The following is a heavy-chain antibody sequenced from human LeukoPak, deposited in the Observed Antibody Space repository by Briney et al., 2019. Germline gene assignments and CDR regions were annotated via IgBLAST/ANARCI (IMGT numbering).Heavy chain of an antibody. CDR3: ARDLRGYCSSISCYTPTGIDY. V-gene: IGHV1-2*02. Sequence: ASVKVSCKASGYTFTGYYMHWVRQAPGQGLEWMGWINPNSGGTNYAQKFQGRVTMTRDTSISTAYMELSRLRSDDTAVYYCARDLRGYCSSISCYTPTGIDYWGQGTLVTVSS. CDR1: GYTFTGYY. D-gene: IGHD2-2*02. J-gene: IGHJ4*02. CDR2: INPNSGGT.